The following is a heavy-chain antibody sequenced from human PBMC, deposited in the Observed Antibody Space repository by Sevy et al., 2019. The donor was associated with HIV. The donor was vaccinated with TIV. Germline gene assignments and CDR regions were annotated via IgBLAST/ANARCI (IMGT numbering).Heavy chain of an antibody. J-gene: IGHJ4*02. Sequence: GSLRLSCAVSGFIFNNYAMHWVRQAPGKGLEWAAGISHDGSNKYYGDSVKGRFTISRDNSKNTVYLQMNSLRAEDTAVYYCARALSTWYYFDYWGQRTLVTVSS. D-gene: IGHD6-13*01. CDR1: GFIFNNYA. CDR2: ISHDGSNK. V-gene: IGHV3-30*04. CDR3: ARALSTWYYFDY.